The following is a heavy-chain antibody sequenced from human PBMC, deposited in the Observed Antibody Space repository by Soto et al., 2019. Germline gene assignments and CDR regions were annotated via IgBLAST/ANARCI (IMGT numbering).Heavy chain of an antibody. Sequence: QVQLVQSGAEVKTPGSSVKVSCEASGGTFNSYSINWVRQAPGQGLEWMGRLIPMFGTTDYAQRFQGRVTFTADESTNTASMEVTNLTSEDTAVYYCAKDKPAAGSQWLVPVWGRGTLVTVSS. J-gene: IGHJ4*02. CDR1: GGTFNSYS. CDR3: AKDKPAAGSQWLVPV. CDR2: LIPMFGTT. D-gene: IGHD6-19*01. V-gene: IGHV1-69*18.